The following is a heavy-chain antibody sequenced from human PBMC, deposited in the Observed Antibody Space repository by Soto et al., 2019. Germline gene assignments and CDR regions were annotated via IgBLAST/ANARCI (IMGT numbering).Heavy chain of an antibody. Sequence: QVQLVQSGAEVKKPGASVKVSCKASGYSFTSYGISWVRQAPGQGLEWMGWISAYNGNTNYAQKLQGRVTMTTDTAMSTAYMELRSLSSDDTAVYYCARDNGFGESDVWGQGTTVTVSS. CDR1: GYSFTSYG. D-gene: IGHD3-10*01. V-gene: IGHV1-18*01. J-gene: IGHJ6*02. CDR3: ARDNGFGESDV. CDR2: ISAYNGNT.